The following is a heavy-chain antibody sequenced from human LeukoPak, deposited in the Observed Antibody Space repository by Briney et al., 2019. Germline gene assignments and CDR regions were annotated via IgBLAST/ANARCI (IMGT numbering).Heavy chain of an antibody. V-gene: IGHV3-30*04. Sequence: GASLRLSCAASGFTFSSYAMHWVRQAPGKGLEWVAVISYDGSNKYYADSVKGRFTISRDNSKNTLYLQMNSLRAEDTAVYYCARALIPSDDLDYWGQGTLVTVSS. CDR1: GFTFSSYA. D-gene: IGHD2-2*02. CDR3: ARALIPSDDLDY. CDR2: ISYDGSNK. J-gene: IGHJ4*02.